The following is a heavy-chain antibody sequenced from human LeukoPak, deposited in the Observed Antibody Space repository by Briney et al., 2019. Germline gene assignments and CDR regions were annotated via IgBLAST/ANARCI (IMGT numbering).Heavy chain of an antibody. J-gene: IGHJ4*02. V-gene: IGHV3-48*03. Sequence: PGGSLRLSCAASGFTFSSYEMNWVRQAPGKGLEWVSYISSSGSTMYYADSVKGRFTISRDNAKNSLYLQMNSLRAEDTAVYYCARLSRVSGHWGQGTLVTVSS. D-gene: IGHD3-16*02. CDR3: ARLSRVSGH. CDR2: ISSSGSTM. CDR1: GFTFSSYE.